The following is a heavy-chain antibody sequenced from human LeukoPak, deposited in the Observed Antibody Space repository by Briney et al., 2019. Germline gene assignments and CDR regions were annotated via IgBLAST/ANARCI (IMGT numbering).Heavy chain of an antibody. CDR1: GGSIISSNYY. V-gene: IGHV4-39*01. Sequence: PSETLSLTCTVSGGSIISSNYYWAWIRQPPGKELEWLATVYNSGTTYYTTSLKSRATISVDTSKDQFSLKLDSVTAADTALYYCVRLWFGNGRTFDPWGQGTLVTVSS. CDR2: VYNSGTT. J-gene: IGHJ5*02. D-gene: IGHD3-10*01. CDR3: VRLWFGNGRTFDP.